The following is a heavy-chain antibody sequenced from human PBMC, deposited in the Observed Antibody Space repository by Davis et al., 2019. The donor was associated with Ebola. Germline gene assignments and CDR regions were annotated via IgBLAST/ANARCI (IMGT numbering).Heavy chain of an antibody. CDR3: ARAIAAPNWFDP. J-gene: IGHJ5*02. D-gene: IGHD6-13*01. CDR1: GGSFSGYY. V-gene: IGHV4-34*01. CDR2: INHSGST. Sequence: MPSETLSLTCAVYGGSFSGYYWSWIRQPPGKGLEWIGEINHSGSTNYTPSLKSRVPISVDTSKNQFSLKLSSVTAADTAVYYCARAIAAPNWFDPWGQGTLVTVSS.